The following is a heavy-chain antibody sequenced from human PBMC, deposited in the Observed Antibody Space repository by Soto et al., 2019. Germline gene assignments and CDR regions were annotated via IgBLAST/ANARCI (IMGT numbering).Heavy chain of an antibody. V-gene: IGHV1-3*01. CDR2: INAGNGNT. CDR3: ARDMYILTGVATDLRQLGWYFDL. Sequence: GASVKVSCKASGYTFTSYAMHWVRQATGQRLEWMGWINAGNGNTKYSQKFQGRVTITRDTSASTAYMELSSLRSEDTAVYYCARDMYILTGVATDLRQLGWYFDLWGRGTLVTVSS. J-gene: IGHJ2*01. CDR1: GYTFTSYA. D-gene: IGHD3-9*01.